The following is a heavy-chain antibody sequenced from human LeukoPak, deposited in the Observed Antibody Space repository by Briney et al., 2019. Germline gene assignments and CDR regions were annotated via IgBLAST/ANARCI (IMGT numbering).Heavy chain of an antibody. CDR3: GRHANGDSSAAFDL. V-gene: IGHV4-4*02. J-gene: IGHJ3*01. CDR2: VYRSGGT. Sequence: PXXTLSLTCAVSGDSISDKYWWRWVRQFPDKGLEWIGEVYRSGGTSYNPSLKSRVTVSIDYSKNQFSLNLRSVTAADTAVYYCGRHANGDSSAAFDLWGQGTMVFVSS. CDR1: GDSISDKYW. D-gene: IGHD2-8*01.